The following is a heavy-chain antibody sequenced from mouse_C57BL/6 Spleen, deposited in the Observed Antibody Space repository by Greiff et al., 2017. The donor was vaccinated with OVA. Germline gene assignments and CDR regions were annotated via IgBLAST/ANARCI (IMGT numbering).Heavy chain of an antibody. CDR3: ADGGLGPH. Sequence: VQVVESGAELVKPGASVKISCKASGYAFSSYWMNWVKQRPGKGLEWIGQIYPGDGDTNYNGKFKGKATLTADKSSSTAYTQLSSLTSEDSAVYFCADGGLGPHWGQVTLVTVSA. V-gene: IGHV1-80*01. D-gene: IGHD4-1*01. J-gene: IGHJ3*01. CDR1: GYAFSSYW. CDR2: IYPGDGDT.